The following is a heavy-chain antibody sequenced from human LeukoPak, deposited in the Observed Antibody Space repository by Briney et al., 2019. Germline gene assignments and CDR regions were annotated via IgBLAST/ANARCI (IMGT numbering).Heavy chain of an antibody. D-gene: IGHD3-16*02. Sequence: SVKVSCKASGGTFSSYAISWVRQAPGQGLDWMGRIIPILGIANYAQKFQGRVTITADKSTSTAYMELSSLRSEDTAVYYCARDQGYVWGSYRSFDYWGQGTLVTVSS. J-gene: IGHJ4*02. CDR3: ARDQGYVWGSYRSFDY. V-gene: IGHV1-69*04. CDR2: IIPILGIA. CDR1: GGTFSSYA.